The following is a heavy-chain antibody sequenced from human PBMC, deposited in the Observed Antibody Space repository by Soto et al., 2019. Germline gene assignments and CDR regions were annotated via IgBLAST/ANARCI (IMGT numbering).Heavy chain of an antibody. V-gene: IGHV3-23*01. CDR3: AKNGFLEWFSAWNWFDP. CDR1: GFTFSSYA. CDR2: ISGSGGST. J-gene: IGHJ5*02. Sequence: GGSRRLSCAASGFTFSSYAMSWVRQAPGKGLEWVSAISGSGGSTYYADSVKGRFTISRDNSKNTLYLQMNSLRAEDTAVYYCAKNGFLEWFSAWNWFDPWGQGTLVTVSS. D-gene: IGHD3-3*01.